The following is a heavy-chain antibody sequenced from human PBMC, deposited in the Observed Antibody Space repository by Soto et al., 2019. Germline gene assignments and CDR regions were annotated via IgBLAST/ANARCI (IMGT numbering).Heavy chain of an antibody. J-gene: IGHJ4*02. V-gene: IGHV4-59*01. CDR2: IYYSGST. CDR3: ARGFTAAGVDY. CDR1: GGSISSYY. D-gene: IGHD6-13*01. Sequence: QVQLQESGPGLVKPSETLSLTCTVSGGSISSYYWSWIRQPPGKGLEWIGYIYYSGSTNYNPSLTSRVTISVDTSKNQFSLKLSSVTAADTAVYYCARGFTAAGVDYWGQGTLVTVSS.